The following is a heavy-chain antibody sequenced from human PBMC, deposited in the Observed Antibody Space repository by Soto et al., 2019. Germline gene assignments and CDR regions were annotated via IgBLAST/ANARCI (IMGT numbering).Heavy chain of an antibody. Sequence: SKNLAITSTVYGGSISSYYWSWIRQPPGKGLEWIGYIYYSGSTNYNPSLKSRVTISVDTSKNQFSLKLSSVTAADTAVYYCARSPTYYYYSSGRLDVFSICGQGTMVIVSS. V-gene: IGHV4-59*01. CDR3: ARSPTYYYYSSGRLDVFSI. D-gene: IGHD3-22*01. J-gene: IGHJ3*02. CDR1: GGSISSYY. CDR2: IYYSGST.